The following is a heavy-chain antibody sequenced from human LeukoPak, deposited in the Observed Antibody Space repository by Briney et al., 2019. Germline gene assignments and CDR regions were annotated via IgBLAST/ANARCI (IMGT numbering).Heavy chain of an antibody. J-gene: IGHJ5*02. D-gene: IGHD2-2*01. CDR2: INADDGNT. V-gene: IGHV1-3*03. CDR3: ARGIVVQPSANWFDP. CDR1: GYTFTTYA. Sequence: ASVKVSCKTSGYTFTTYAIHWVRQAPGQRLEWMGLINADDGNTRYSQGFQGRVTITRDTSANTAYMELSSPRFEDTAVYYCARGIVVQPSANWFDPWGQGTPVTVSS.